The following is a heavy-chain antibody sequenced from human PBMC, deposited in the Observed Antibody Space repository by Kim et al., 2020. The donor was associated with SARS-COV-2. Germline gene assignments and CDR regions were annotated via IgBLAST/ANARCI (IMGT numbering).Heavy chain of an antibody. CDR3: SVPRDGYNSHFDY. V-gene: IGHV3-33*05. CDR1: GFTFSSYG. CDR2: ISYDGSNK. Sequence: GGSLRLSCAASGFTFSSYGMHWVRQAPGKGLEWVAVISYDGSNKYYADSVKGRFTISRDNSKNTLYLQMNSLRAEDTAVYYCSVPRDGYNSHFDYWGQGT. J-gene: IGHJ4*02. D-gene: IGHD5-12*01.